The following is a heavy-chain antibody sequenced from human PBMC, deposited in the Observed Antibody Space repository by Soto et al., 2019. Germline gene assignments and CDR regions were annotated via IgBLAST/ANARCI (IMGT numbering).Heavy chain of an antibody. D-gene: IGHD3-22*01. J-gene: IGHJ5*02. Sequence: QVQLVESGGGVVQPGRSLRLSCAASGFTFSSYAMHWVRQAPGKGLEWVAVISYDGSNKYYADSVKGRFTISRDNSKNTLYLQMNSLRAEDTAVYYCARGEYYYDSSGGYNWFDPWGQGTLFTVSS. CDR2: ISYDGSNK. V-gene: IGHV3-30-3*01. CDR1: GFTFSSYA. CDR3: ARGEYYYDSSGGYNWFDP.